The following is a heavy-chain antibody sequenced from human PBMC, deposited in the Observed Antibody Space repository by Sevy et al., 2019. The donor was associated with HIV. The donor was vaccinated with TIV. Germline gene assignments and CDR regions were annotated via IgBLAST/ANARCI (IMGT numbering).Heavy chain of an antibody. Sequence: SETLSLTCAVYGGSFSGYYWSWIRQPPGKGLERIGEINHSGSTKYNPSLKSRVTISVDTSKNQFSLKLSSVTAADTAVYYCARVKGYSSSRLRGYYFDYWSQGTLVTVSS. CDR1: GGSFSGYY. D-gene: IGHD6-13*01. V-gene: IGHV4-34*01. CDR2: INHSGST. J-gene: IGHJ4*02. CDR3: ARVKGYSSSRLRGYYFDY.